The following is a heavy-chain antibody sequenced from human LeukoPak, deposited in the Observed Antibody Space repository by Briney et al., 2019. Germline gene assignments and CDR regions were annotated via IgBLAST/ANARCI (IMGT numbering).Heavy chain of an antibody. CDR3: ARRCDTSSYYTYYFDY. J-gene: IGHJ4*02. V-gene: IGHV1-2*02. D-gene: IGHD3-22*01. Sequence: ASVKVSCKASVYTFTAYYIHWVRQAPGQGLEWMGWINPNSGGTNYAQKFQGRVTMTRDTSISTAYMELSRLRSDDTAVYFCARRCDTSSYYTYYFDYWGQGTLVTVSS. CDR2: INPNSGGT. CDR1: VYTFTAYY.